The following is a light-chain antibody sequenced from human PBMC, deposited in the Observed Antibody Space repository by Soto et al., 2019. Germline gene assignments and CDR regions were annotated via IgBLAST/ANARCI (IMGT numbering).Light chain of an antibody. CDR3: CSYAGSYTYV. CDR2: DVG. Sequence: QSALTQPRSVSGSPGQSVTISCTGTSSDVGGYNYVSWYQQHPGKAPKLMIYDVGKRPSGVPDRFSGSKSGNTASLTTSGLQAEDEADYYCCSYAGSYTYVFGTGTKVTVL. V-gene: IGLV2-11*01. CDR1: SSDVGGYNY. J-gene: IGLJ1*01.